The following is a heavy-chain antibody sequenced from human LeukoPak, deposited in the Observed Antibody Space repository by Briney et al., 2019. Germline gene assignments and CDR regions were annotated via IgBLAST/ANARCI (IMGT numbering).Heavy chain of an antibody. CDR2: INPNSGGT. V-gene: IGHV1-2*02. CDR3: ARDRPRGYSSSRGAFDI. CDR1: GYTFTGYY. D-gene: IGHD6-13*01. Sequence: GASVKVSCKASGYTFTGYYMHWVRQAPGQGLEWMGWINPNSGGTNYAQRFQGRVTMTRDTSISTAYMELSRLRSDDTAVYYCARDRPRGYSSSRGAFDIWGQGTMVTVSS. J-gene: IGHJ3*02.